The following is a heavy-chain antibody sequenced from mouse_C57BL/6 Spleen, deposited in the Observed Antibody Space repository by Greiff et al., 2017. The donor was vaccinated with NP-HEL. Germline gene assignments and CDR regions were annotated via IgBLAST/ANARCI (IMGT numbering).Heavy chain of an antibody. J-gene: IGHJ1*03. V-gene: IGHV1-82*01. Sequence: QVQLQQSGPELVKPGASVKISCKASGYAFSSSRMNWVKQRPGKGLEWIGRIYPGDGDTNYNGKFKGKATLTADKSSSTAYMQLSNLTSEDSAVYFCAGGYWYLDVWGRGTTVTGSS. CDR2: IYPGDGDT. CDR3: AGGYWYLDV. CDR1: GYAFSSSR.